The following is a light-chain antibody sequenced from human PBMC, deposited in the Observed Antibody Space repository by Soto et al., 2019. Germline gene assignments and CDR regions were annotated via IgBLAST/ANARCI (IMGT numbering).Light chain of an antibody. V-gene: IGKV3-20*01. CDR1: QSVSSSY. Sequence: EIVLTQSPGTLSLSPGERATLSCRASQSVSSSYLAWYQQKPGQAPTLLIYDASSRAPGIPDRFSGSGSGTDFTLTISRLEPEDFAVYYCQQYGSSYTFGPGTKVDIK. CDR2: DAS. CDR3: QQYGSSYT. J-gene: IGKJ3*01.